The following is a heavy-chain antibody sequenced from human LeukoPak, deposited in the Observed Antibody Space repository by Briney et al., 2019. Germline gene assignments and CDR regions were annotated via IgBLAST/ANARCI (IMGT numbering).Heavy chain of an antibody. CDR3: ARALRGYSSGNYYYYYGLDV. CDR1: GDSISSYY. D-gene: IGHD5-18*01. CDR2: LYYSGST. J-gene: IGHJ6*02. V-gene: IGHV4-59*01. Sequence: SETLSLTCTVSGDSISSYYWSWIRQPPGKGLECVAFLYYSGSTNYNPSLKSRVTISLDTSKNQFSLKLSSVTAADTAVYYCARALRGYSSGNYYYYYGLDVWGQGTTVTVSS.